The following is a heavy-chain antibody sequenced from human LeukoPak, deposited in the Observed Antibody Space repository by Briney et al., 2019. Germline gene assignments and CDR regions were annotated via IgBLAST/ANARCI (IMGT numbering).Heavy chain of an antibody. CDR1: GFTFSSNG. D-gene: IGHD2-15*01. J-gene: IGHJ6*02. CDR2: ISGSGGST. Sequence: GGSLRLSCATSGFTFSSNGMSWVRQAPGKGLEWVSAISGSGGSTYYADSVKGRFTISRDNSKNTLYLQMNSLRAEDTAVYYCAKAPPADCSGGSCYSDGMDVWGQGTTVTVSS. CDR3: AKAPPADCSGGSCYSDGMDV. V-gene: IGHV3-23*01.